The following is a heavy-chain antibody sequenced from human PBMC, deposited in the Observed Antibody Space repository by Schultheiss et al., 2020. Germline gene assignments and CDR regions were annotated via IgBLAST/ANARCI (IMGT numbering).Heavy chain of an antibody. CDR1: GYSISSGYY. Sequence: SQTLSLTCAVSGYSISSGYYWGWIRQPPGKGLEWIGSIYHSGSTYYNPSLKSRVTISVDTSKNQFSLKLSSVTAADTAVYYCARELGWGSSNPGGMDVWGQGTTVTVSS. D-gene: IGHD6-13*01. J-gene: IGHJ6*02. V-gene: IGHV4-38-2*02. CDR2: IYHSGST. CDR3: ARELGWGSSNPGGMDV.